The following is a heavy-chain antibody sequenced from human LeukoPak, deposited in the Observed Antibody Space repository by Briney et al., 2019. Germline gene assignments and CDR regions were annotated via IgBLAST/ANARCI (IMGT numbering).Heavy chain of an antibody. CDR2: INHSGST. Sequence: SETLSLTCAVYGGSFSGYYWRWIRQPPGKGLEWIGEINHSGSTYYNPSLKSRVTISVDTSKNQFSLKLSSVTAADTAVYYCARGGRIVAEGSYYYYMDVWGKGTTVTVSS. CDR1: GGSFSGYY. V-gene: IGHV4-34*01. CDR3: ARGGRIVAEGSYYYYMDV. J-gene: IGHJ6*03. D-gene: IGHD2-15*01.